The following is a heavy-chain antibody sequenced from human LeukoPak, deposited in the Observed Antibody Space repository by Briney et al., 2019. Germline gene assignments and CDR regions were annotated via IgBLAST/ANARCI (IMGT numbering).Heavy chain of an antibody. CDR3: ASTPILSRDRTFDY. CDR1: GFTFSDYY. CDR2: ISSSGSTI. J-gene: IGHJ4*02. Sequence: GGSLRLSCAASGFTFSDYYMSWIRQAPGKGLEWVSYISSSGSTIYYADSVKGRFTISRDNAKNSLYLQMNSLRAEDTAVYYCASTPILSRDRTFDYWGQGTLVTVSS. D-gene: IGHD2/OR15-2a*01. V-gene: IGHV3-11*04.